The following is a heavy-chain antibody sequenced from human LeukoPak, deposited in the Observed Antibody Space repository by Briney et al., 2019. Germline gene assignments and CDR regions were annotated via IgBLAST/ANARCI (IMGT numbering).Heavy chain of an antibody. CDR3: ARDQDIVVVPAASYYYGMDV. CDR1: GGSISSSNW. D-gene: IGHD2-2*01. V-gene: IGHV4-4*02. J-gene: IGHJ6*02. Sequence: SETLSLTCAVSGGSISSSNWWSWVRQPPGKGLEWIGEIYHSGSTNCNPSLKSRVTISVDKSKNQFSLKLSSVTAADTAVYYCARDQDIVVVPAASYYYGMDVWGQGTTVTVSS. CDR2: IYHSGST.